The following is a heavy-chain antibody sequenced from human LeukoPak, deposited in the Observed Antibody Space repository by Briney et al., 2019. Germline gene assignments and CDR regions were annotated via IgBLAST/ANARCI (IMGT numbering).Heavy chain of an antibody. Sequence: GGSLRLSCAASGSTFSSYAMSWVRQAPGKGLEWVSAISGSGGSTYYADSVKGRFTISRDNSKNTLYLQMNSLRAEDTAVYYCANSPIMITFGGVIVPTGDFDIWGQGTMVTVSS. V-gene: IGHV3-23*01. D-gene: IGHD3-16*02. CDR2: ISGSGGST. CDR3: ANSPIMITFGGVIVPTGDFDI. J-gene: IGHJ3*02. CDR1: GSTFSSYA.